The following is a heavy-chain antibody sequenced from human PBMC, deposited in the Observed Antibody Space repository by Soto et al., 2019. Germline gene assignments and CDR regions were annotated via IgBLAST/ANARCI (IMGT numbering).Heavy chain of an antibody. Sequence: EVQLVESGGGVVQPGGSLRLSCAASGFTSGFTFSRFWMHWVRQVPWKGPVWVSRINTDGSTTTYADSVKGRFTISRDNARNTLFLQMNSLRPEDTAVYYCAKEAMTGNWFDPWGQGTLVTVSS. J-gene: IGHJ5*02. CDR1: GFTFSRFW. V-gene: IGHV3-74*03. D-gene: IGHD3-9*01. CDR3: AKEAMTGNWFDP. CDR2: INTDGSTT.